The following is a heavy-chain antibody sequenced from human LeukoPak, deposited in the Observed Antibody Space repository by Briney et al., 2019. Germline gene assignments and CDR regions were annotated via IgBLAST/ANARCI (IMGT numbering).Heavy chain of an antibody. D-gene: IGHD5-12*01. J-gene: IGHJ4*02. CDR2: ISWNSGSI. CDR3: AKGRVDIVADCFDY. V-gene: IGHV3-9*01. CDR1: GFTFDDYA. Sequence: PGGSLRLSCAASGFTFDDYAMLWVRQAPGKGLEWVSGISWNSGSIGYADSVKGRFTISRDNAKNSLYLQMNSLRAEDTALYYCAKGRVDIVADCFDYWGQGTLVTVSS.